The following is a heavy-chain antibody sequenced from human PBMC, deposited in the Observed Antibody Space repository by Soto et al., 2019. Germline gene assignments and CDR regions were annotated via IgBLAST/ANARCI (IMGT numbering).Heavy chain of an antibody. J-gene: IGHJ2*01. V-gene: IGHV3-48*03. CDR2: ISSSGSTI. Sequence: GKGLEWVSYISSSGSTIYYADSVKGRFTISRDNAKNSLYLQMNSLRVEDKAVYFQAEDGIRAGSAVSAFLRNRSYDL. D-gene: IGHD2-2*01. CDR3: AEDGIRAGSAVSAFLRNRSYDL.